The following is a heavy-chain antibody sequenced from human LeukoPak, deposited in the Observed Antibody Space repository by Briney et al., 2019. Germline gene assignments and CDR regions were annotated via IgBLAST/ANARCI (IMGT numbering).Heavy chain of an antibody. D-gene: IGHD2-15*01. CDR1: AGSISNYY. CDR3: ARQFCSGGNCYPLFDC. J-gene: IGHJ4*02. Sequence: SETLSLTCAVSAGSISNYYWSWIRQPPGKGLEWIGFIYYTGSTNYNPSLKSRVTISVDTSKNQFSLRLSSVTAADTAVYYCARQFCSGGNCYPLFDCWGQGTLVTVS. V-gene: IGHV4-59*08. CDR2: IYYTGST.